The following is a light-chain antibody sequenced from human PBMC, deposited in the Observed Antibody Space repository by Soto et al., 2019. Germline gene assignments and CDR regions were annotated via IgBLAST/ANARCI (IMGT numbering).Light chain of an antibody. V-gene: IGKV3-15*01. J-gene: IGKJ2*01. CDR2: DAF. CDR3: QQYDKWPYT. Sequence: EIVLTQSPATLSVSPGERATLSCRTSQIIGTNLAWYQQKPGQAPRLLIYDAFIRAPGFPVRFRGTGSGSEFTLTISSLQSEDGALYYCQQYDKWPYTFGQGTNLEIK. CDR1: QIIGTN.